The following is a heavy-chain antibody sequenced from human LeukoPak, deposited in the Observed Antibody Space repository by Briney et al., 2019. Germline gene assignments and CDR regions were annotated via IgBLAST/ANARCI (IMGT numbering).Heavy chain of an antibody. CDR2: INHSGST. Sequence: SETLSLTCAVYGGSFSGYYWSWIRQPPGKGLEWIGEINHSGSTNYNPSLKSRVTISVDTSKNQFSLKLSSVTAADTAVYYCARRMRWLVIIGWFDPWGQGTLVTVSS. J-gene: IGHJ5*02. CDR3: ARRMRWLVIIGWFDP. V-gene: IGHV4-34*01. CDR1: GGSFSGYY. D-gene: IGHD3-9*01.